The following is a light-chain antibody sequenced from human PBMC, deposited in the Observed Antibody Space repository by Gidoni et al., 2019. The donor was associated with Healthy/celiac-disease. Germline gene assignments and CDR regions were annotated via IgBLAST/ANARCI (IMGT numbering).Light chain of an antibody. CDR1: QSVSSY. CDR3: QQRSNWPPLT. V-gene: IGKV3-11*01. J-gene: IGKJ4*01. Sequence: GERATLSCRASQSVSSYLAWYQQKPGQAPRLLIYDASNRATGIPARFSGSGSGTDFTLTISSLEPEDFAVYYCQQRSNWPPLTFGGGTKVEIK. CDR2: DAS.